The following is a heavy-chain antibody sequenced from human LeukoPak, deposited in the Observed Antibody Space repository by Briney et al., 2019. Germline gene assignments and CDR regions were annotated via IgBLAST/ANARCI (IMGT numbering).Heavy chain of an antibody. V-gene: IGHV3-9*01. CDR1: GFTFDDYA. J-gene: IGHJ6*02. CDR3: AKDLSSAITSALVLDV. CDR2: ITWNRDNI. D-gene: IGHD3-22*01. Sequence: GGSLRLSCTVSGFTFDDYAMHWVRHTPGKGLEWVAGITWNRDNIRYGDSVKGRFTISRDNVKNVLYLQMNSLRPEDTALYYCAKDLSSAITSALVLDVWGQGTTV.